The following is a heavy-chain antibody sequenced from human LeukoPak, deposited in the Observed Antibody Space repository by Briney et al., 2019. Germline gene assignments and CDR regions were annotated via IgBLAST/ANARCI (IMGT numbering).Heavy chain of an antibody. Sequence: GGSPRLSCAASGFTVSSNYMSWVRQAPGKGLEWVSVIYSGGSTYYADSVKGRFTISRDNSKNTLYLQMNSLRAEDTAVYYCARDGPHYYDSSGYSPFDCWGQGTLVTVSS. CDR1: GFTVSSNY. D-gene: IGHD3-22*01. CDR3: ARDGPHYYDSSGYSPFDC. V-gene: IGHV3-53*01. CDR2: IYSGGST. J-gene: IGHJ4*02.